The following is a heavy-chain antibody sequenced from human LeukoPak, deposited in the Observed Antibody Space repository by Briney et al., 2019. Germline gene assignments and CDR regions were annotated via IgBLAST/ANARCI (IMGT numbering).Heavy chain of an antibody. Sequence: ASVKVSCKASGYTFTIYGITWVRQAPGQGLEWMGWISAYNGNTNYAQKLQGRVTMTTDTSTSTAYMELRSLRSDDTAVYYCAREAPGYYFDYWGQGTLVTVSS. D-gene: IGHD7-27*01. CDR3: AREAPGYYFDY. CDR1: GYTFTIYG. CDR2: ISAYNGNT. J-gene: IGHJ4*02. V-gene: IGHV1-18*01.